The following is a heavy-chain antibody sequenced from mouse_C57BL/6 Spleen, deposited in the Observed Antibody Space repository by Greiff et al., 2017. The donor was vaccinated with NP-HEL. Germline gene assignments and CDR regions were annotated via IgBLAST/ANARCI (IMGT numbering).Heavy chain of an antibody. J-gene: IGHJ2*01. CDR3: ARQRTPYYFDY. V-gene: IGHV5-17*01. CDR1: GFTFSDYG. CDR2: ISSGSSTI. Sequence: EVKVVESGGGLVKPGGSLKLSCAASGFTFSDYGMHWVRQAPEKGLEWVAYISSGSSTIYYADTVKGRFTISRDNAKNTLFLQMTSLRSEDTAMYYCARQRTPYYFDYWGQGTTLTVSS.